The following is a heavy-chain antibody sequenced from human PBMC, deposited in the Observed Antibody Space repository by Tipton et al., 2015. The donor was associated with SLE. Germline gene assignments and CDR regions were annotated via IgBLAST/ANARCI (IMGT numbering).Heavy chain of an antibody. CDR2: VYYSGST. J-gene: IGHJ4*02. Sequence: GLVKPSETLSLNCTVSGGSISRFYWSWVRQPPGKGPEWIGHVYYSGSTNYNPSLKSRVTISEDTSKNQFSLKLSSVTAADTAVYYCARMRGSYYHDYWGQGTLVTVSS. CDR3: ARMRGSYYHDY. V-gene: IGHV4-59*08. D-gene: IGHD6-6*01. CDR1: GGSISRFY.